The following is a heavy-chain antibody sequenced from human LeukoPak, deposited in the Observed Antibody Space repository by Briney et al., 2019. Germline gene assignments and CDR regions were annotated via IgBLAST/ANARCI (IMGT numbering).Heavy chain of an antibody. CDR3: ARGWGGPYGSGRYFDY. CDR2: INHSGST. Sequence: SETLSLTCAVYGGSFSGYYWSWIRQPPGKGLEWIGEINHSGSTNYNPSLKSRVTISVDTSKNQFSLKLSSVTAADTAVYYCARGWGGPYGSGRYFDYWGQGTLVTVSS. CDR1: GGSFSGYY. J-gene: IGHJ4*02. V-gene: IGHV4-34*01. D-gene: IGHD3-10*01.